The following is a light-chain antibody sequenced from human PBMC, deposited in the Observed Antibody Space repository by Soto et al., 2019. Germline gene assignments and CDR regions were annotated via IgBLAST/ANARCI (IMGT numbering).Light chain of an antibody. CDR2: RNN. J-gene: IGLJ1*01. CDR3: AAWDDSLSGPSYV. Sequence: QAVVTQPPSASGTPGQRVTISCSGSSSNIGSNYVYWYQQLPGTAPKLLIYRNNQRPSGVPARFSGSKSGTSASLAISGLRSEDEADCYCAAWDDSLSGPSYVFGTGTKLTVL. CDR1: SSNIGSNY. V-gene: IGLV1-47*01.